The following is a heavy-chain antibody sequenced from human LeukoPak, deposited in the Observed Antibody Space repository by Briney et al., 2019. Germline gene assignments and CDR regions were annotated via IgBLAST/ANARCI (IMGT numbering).Heavy chain of an antibody. CDR1: AFTFSNYA. D-gene: IGHD6-13*01. J-gene: IGHJ4*02. CDR3: AVTFRGAAAAPLPYYFGY. V-gene: IGHV3-23*01. CDR2: ISGSGGST. Sequence: GGSLRLSCAASAFTFSNYAMSWVRQAPGKGLEWVSAISGSGGSTYYADSVKGRFTISRDNSKNTLYLQMNSLRAEDTAVYYCAVTFRGAAAAPLPYYFGYWGQGTLVTVSS.